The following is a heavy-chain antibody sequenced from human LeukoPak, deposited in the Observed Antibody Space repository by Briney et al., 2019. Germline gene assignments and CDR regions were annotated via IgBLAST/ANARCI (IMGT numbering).Heavy chain of an antibody. Sequence: GGSLRLSCVASGLTFNSHSMSWVRQAPGMGLEWVSVVSTNGDVTFYADSVKGRFTISRDNSKNTLFLQMNSLRAEDTAVYYCAKDVGKWESLHFFDYWGQGTLVTVSS. D-gene: IGHD1-26*01. CDR3: AKDVGKWESLHFFDY. CDR1: GLTFNSHS. V-gene: IGHV3-23*01. J-gene: IGHJ4*02. CDR2: VSTNGDVT.